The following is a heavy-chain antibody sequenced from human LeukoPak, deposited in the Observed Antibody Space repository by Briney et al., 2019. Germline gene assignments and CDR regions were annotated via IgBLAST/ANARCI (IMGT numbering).Heavy chain of an antibody. CDR1: GGSFSGYY. J-gene: IGHJ5*02. Sequence: KPSETLSLTCAVYGGSFSGYYWSWIRQPPGKGLEWIGEINHSGSTNYNPFLKSRVTISVDTSKNQFSLKLSSVTAADTAVYYCARAIVVVPAAIRGRNWFDPWGQETLVTVSS. CDR3: ARAIVVVPAAIRGRNWFDP. D-gene: IGHD2-2*02. CDR2: INHSGST. V-gene: IGHV4-34*01.